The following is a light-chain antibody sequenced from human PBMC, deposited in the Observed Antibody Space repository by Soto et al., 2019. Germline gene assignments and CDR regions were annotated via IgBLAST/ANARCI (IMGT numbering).Light chain of an antibody. CDR1: QSPSGY. Sequence: EIVLTQSPATLSLSPGERATLSCRASQSPSGYLAWYQQRPGQAPRLLIYDASSRANGIPARFTGSGSATDFILTISSLEPEDFAVYYCQQGSTWPTFGQGTRVDIK. CDR2: DAS. J-gene: IGKJ1*01. V-gene: IGKV3-11*01. CDR3: QQGSTWPT.